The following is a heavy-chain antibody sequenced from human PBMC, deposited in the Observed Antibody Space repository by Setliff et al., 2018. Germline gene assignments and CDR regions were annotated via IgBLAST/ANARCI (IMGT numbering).Heavy chain of an antibody. D-gene: IGHD5-18*01. CDR2: IQKRGSTTT. J-gene: IGHJ2*01. Sequence: SETLSLTCNVSGDSMSSYYWSWIRQAPGKGLEWLGYIQKRGSTTTKYNPSLGSRITMSVDMSKNQFSLKLTSVTAADTAVYYCARDPDTSSKVDVWGRGTLVTVSS. V-gene: IGHV4-59*03. CDR1: GDSMSSYY. CDR3: ARDPDTSSKVDV.